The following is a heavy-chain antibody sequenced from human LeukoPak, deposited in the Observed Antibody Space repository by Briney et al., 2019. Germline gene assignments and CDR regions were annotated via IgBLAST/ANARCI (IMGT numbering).Heavy chain of an antibody. V-gene: IGHV4-34*01. Sequence: SETLSLTCAVYGGSFSGYYWSWIRQPPGKGLEWIGEINHSGSTNYNPSLKSRVTISVDTSKNQFSLKLSSVTAADTAVSYCASGAPPYYYYGMDVWGQGTTVTVSS. CDR3: ASGAPPYYYYGMDV. J-gene: IGHJ6*02. D-gene: IGHD6-6*01. CDR2: INHSGST. CDR1: GGSFSGYY.